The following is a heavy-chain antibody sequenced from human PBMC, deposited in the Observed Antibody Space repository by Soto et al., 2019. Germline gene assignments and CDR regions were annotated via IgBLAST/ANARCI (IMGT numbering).Heavy chain of an antibody. Sequence: QVQLQQWGAGLLKPSETLSLTCAVYGGSFSGYYWSWIRQPPGKGLEWIGEINHSGSTNYKPSLNNRVTKSVDTAKNQFSLKLSSVTAADTAVYYCARGHSSGLDYWGQGTLFTVSS. D-gene: IGHD6-19*01. CDR1: GGSFSGYY. CDR3: ARGHSSGLDY. CDR2: INHSGST. V-gene: IGHV4-34*01. J-gene: IGHJ4*02.